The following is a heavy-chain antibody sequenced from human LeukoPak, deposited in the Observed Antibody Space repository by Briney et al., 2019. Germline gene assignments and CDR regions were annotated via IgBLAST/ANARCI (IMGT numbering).Heavy chain of an antibody. D-gene: IGHD2-21*02. CDR1: GGSISSSNW. CDR2: IYHSGST. CDR3: ARDLTYCGGDCSGAFDI. V-gene: IGHV4-4*02. J-gene: IGHJ3*02. Sequence: SGTLSLTCAVSGGSISSSNWWSWVRQPPGKGLEWIGEIYHSGSTNYNPSLKSRVTISVDKSKNQFSLKLSSVTAEDTAVYYCARDLTYCGGDCSGAFDIWGQGTMVTVSS.